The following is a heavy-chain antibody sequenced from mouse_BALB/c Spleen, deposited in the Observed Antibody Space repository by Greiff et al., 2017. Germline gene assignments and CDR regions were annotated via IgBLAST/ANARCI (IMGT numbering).Heavy chain of an antibody. Sequence: EVQGVESGGGLVKPGGSLKLSCAASGFTFSDYYMYWVRQTPEKRLEWVATISDGGSYTYYPDSVKGRFTISRDNAKNNLYLQMSSLKSEDTAMYYCARGRGYDDSGFAYWGQGTLVTVSA. CDR3: ARGRGYDDSGFAY. J-gene: IGHJ3*01. CDR1: GFTFSDYY. CDR2: ISDGGSYT. D-gene: IGHD2-2*01. V-gene: IGHV5-4*02.